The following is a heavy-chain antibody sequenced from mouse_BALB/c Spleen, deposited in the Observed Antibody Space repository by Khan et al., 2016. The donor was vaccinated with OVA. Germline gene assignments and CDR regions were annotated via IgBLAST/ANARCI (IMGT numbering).Heavy chain of an antibody. CDR3: ARWGCNGTMDS. Sequence: QIQLVQSGPELKKPGETVKISCKASGYTFTNYGMNWVKQAPGKDLKWMGWINTYTGEPTYADDFKGRFAFSLETSASTAYLKINNLKNEDTTTYFCARWGCNGTMDSWGQGTSVTVSS. V-gene: IGHV9-3-1*01. CDR2: INTYTGEP. CDR1: GYTFTNYG. J-gene: IGHJ4*01.